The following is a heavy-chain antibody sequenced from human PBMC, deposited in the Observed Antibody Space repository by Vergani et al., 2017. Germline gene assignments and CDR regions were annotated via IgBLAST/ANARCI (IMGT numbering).Heavy chain of an antibody. V-gene: IGHV3-23*01. CDR3: TTAWGLYYLHGEYFQY. CDR2: MSSGGGDI. D-gene: IGHD3-10*01. Sequence: EVQLLESGGGLVQPGGSRRLSCAGAGFTFDTYTMAYVRQAPGKGLEWVATMSSGGGDIFYADSVKGRFTISRDNSKNTLFLQMNSLKDEDTAVYYCTTAWGLYYLHGEYFQYWGRGTVVSVSS. J-gene: IGHJ1*01. CDR1: GFTFDTYT.